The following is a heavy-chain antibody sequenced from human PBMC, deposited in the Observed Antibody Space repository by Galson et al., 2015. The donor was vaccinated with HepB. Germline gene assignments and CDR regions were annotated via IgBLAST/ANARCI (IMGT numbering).Heavy chain of an antibody. D-gene: IGHD3-9*01. CDR1: GFTFDDYA. V-gene: IGHV3-9*01. Sequence: SLRLSCAASGFTFDDYAMHWVRQAPGKGLEWVSGISWNSGSIGYADSVKGRFTISRDNAKNSLYLQMNSLRAEDTALYYCAKTTGGDRYFDSLRVGWFDPWGQGTLVTVSS. J-gene: IGHJ5*02. CDR3: AKTTGGDRYFDSLRVGWFDP. CDR2: ISWNSGSI.